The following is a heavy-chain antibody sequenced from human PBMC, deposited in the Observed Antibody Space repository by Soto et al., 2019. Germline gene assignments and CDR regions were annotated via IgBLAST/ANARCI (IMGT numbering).Heavy chain of an antibody. V-gene: IGHV5-51*01. CDR1: GYSFTSYW. D-gene: IGHD1-1*01. Sequence: GESLKISCKGSGYSFTSYWIGWMRQMPGKGLEWMGIIYPGDSDTRYSPSFQGQVTISADKSIGTAYLQWSSLKASDTAIYYCARRGRALADDWFDPWGQGTLVTVSS. CDR2: IYPGDSDT. J-gene: IGHJ5*02. CDR3: ARRGRALADDWFDP.